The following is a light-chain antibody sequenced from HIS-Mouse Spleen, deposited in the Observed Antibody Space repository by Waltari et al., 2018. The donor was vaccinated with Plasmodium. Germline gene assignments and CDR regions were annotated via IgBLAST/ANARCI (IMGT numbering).Light chain of an antibody. V-gene: IGKV3-20*01. CDR2: GAS. CDR3: QQYGSSPYT. J-gene: IGKJ2*01. Sequence: IVLTQSPGTLSLSPGESATLTCRASQSVSSSYLAWYQQKPGQAPRLLIYGASIRATGIPDRFSGSGSGTDFTLTISRLEPEDFAVYYCQQYGSSPYTFGQGTKLEIK. CDR1: QSVSSSY.